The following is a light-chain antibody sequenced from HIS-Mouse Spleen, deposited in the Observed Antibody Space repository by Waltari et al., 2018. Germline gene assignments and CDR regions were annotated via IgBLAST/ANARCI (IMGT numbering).Light chain of an antibody. J-gene: IGKJ5*01. CDR1: QSVSSSY. CDR2: GAS. CDR3: QQYGSSST. V-gene: IGKV3-20*01. Sequence: EIVLTQSPGTLSLSPGERATLSCRASQSVSSSYLAWYQQKPGQAPRLLIYGASSRATGIPDSFSGSGSGTDFTLTISRLEPEDFAVYYCQQYGSSSTFGQGTRLEIK.